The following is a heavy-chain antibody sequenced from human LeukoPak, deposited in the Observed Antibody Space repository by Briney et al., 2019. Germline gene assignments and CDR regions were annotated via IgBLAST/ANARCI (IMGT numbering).Heavy chain of an antibody. J-gene: IGHJ3*01. V-gene: IGHV3-30*04. CDR3: AKDLSVVGAHDSFDV. CDR2: ISYDGSNK. Sequence: GGSLRLSCTASGFTFGDYAMSWVRQAPGKGLEWVAVISYDGSNKYYADSVKGRFTISRDNSKNTLYLQMNSLRAEDTAVYYCAKDLSVVGAHDSFDVWGQGTMVTVSS. CDR1: GFTFGDYA. D-gene: IGHD1-26*01.